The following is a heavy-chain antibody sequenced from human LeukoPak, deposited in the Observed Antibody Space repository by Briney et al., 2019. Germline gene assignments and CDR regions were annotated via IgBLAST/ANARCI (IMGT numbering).Heavy chain of an antibody. D-gene: IGHD3-10*01. CDR2: IFYTGST. Sequence: SETLSLTCTISGGSIGSYFWSWIRQPPGKGLEWIGYIFYTGSTNYSPSLKSRVTISLDTSKNQFSLNLTSVTAADTAVYFCARIRSSMTVDYWGQGTLVSVSS. J-gene: IGHJ4*02. CDR3: ARIRSSMTVDY. CDR1: GGSIGSYF. V-gene: IGHV4-59*01.